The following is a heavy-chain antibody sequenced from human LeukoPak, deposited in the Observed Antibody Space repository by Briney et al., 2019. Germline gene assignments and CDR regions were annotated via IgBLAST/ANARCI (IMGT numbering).Heavy chain of an antibody. D-gene: IGHD3-22*01. CDR3: AREVVYDSTAYED. J-gene: IGHJ4*02. CDR2: MYYSGSTYSGST. CDR1: GGSITSSNYY. V-gene: IGHV4-39*07. Sequence: PSEALSLTCTVSGGSITSSNYYWGWIRQPPGKGLEWIGSMYYSGSTYSGSTYYNPSLKSRITISVDTSKNQFSLKLNSMTAADTAVYYCAREVVYDSTAYEDWGQGTLVTVSS.